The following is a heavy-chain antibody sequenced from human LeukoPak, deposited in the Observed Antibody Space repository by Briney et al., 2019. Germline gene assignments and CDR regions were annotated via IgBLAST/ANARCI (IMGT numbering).Heavy chain of an antibody. CDR2: ISSSGSTT. D-gene: IGHD5-18*01. J-gene: IGHJ4*02. V-gene: IGHV3-48*03. Sequence: GGSLRLSCAASGFTFTSYEMNWGRQAPGKGLEWVSYISSSGSTTYYADSVKGRFTISRDNAKNSLYLQMNSLRAEDTAVYYCAREGGYSYRRHFDYWGQGTLVTVSS. CDR1: GFTFTSYE. CDR3: AREGGYSYRRHFDY.